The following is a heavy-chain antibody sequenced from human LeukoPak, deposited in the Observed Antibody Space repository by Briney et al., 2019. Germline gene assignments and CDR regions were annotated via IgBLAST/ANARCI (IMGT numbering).Heavy chain of an antibody. J-gene: IGHJ4*02. Sequence: GGSLRLSCAASGFTFDEYTMQWVRQAPGKGPEWVSLITGGGTTHYADSAKGRFTISRDNSKNSLYLQMNSLRSEDTALYYCAKEGPIAVANYFDSWGQGTLVTVSS. V-gene: IGHV3-43*02. D-gene: IGHD6-19*01. CDR3: AKEGPIAVANYFDS. CDR2: ITGGGTT. CDR1: GFTFDEYT.